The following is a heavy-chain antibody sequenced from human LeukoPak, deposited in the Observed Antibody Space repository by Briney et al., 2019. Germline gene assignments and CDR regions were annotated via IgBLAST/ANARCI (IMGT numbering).Heavy chain of an antibody. CDR1: GYTFTSYG. CDR2: ISAYNGNT. Sequence: ASVKVSCMASGYTFTSYGISWVRQAPGQGLEWMGWISAYNGNTNYAQKLQGRVTMTTDTSTSTAYMELRSLRSDDTAVYYCARGGITMVRGVTEFDYWGQGTLVTVSS. CDR3: ARGGITMVRGVTEFDY. D-gene: IGHD3-10*01. J-gene: IGHJ4*02. V-gene: IGHV1-18*01.